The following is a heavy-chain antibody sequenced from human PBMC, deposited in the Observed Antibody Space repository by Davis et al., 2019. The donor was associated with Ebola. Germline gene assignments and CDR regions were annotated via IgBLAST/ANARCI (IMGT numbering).Heavy chain of an antibody. Sequence: GESLKISCAASGFTFSSYEMNWVRQAPGKGLEWVSYISSSGSTIYYADSVKGRFTISRDNAKNSLYLQMNSLRAEDTAVYYCAGEIQSGYDFWSGYHDYYYYGMDVWGQGTTVTVSS. CDR2: ISSSGSTI. D-gene: IGHD3-3*01. CDR1: GFTFSSYE. V-gene: IGHV3-48*03. J-gene: IGHJ6*02. CDR3: AGEIQSGYDFWSGYHDYYYYGMDV.